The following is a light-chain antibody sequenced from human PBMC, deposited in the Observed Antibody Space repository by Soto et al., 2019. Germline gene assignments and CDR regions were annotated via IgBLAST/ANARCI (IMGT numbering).Light chain of an antibody. CDR3: QQYHIYSWT. CDR1: QSISDW. Sequence: DIQMTQSPSTLSASVGDIVTITCRASQSISDWLAWYQQKPCEDPRLLIYRASTLQSGVSSRFRGSGSWTDFTLTISDLQTDDFATYYCQQYHIYSWTFGRATTVGIK. CDR2: RAS. V-gene: IGKV1-5*03. J-gene: IGKJ1*01.